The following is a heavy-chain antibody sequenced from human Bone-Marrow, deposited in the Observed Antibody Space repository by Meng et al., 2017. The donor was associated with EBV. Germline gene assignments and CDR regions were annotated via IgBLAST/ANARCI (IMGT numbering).Heavy chain of an antibody. CDR1: GGSISSVSYY. CDR3: ARDQGGSISSHLCFDP. CDR2: IHYSGST. Sequence: QEPGPGLVKPPGTLSLTCTVPGGSISSVSYYWGWIRQPPGKGLEWIGSIHYSGSTQYNPSLKSRVTISLDTSKNQLSLRLNSVTAADTAVYYCARDQGGSISSHLCFDPWGQGTLVTVSS. D-gene: IGHD6-13*01. J-gene: IGHJ5*02. V-gene: IGHV4-39*07.